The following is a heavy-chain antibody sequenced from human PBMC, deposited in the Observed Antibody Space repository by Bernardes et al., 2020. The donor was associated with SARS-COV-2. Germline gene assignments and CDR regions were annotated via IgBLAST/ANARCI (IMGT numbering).Heavy chain of an antibody. V-gene: IGHV3-23*01. Sequence: GGSLRLSCAASGFTFSTYSMTWVRHAPGKALEWVSTITGSGGRTFYADSVKGRFTISRDNSKSTLDLQVNSLRAEDTAVYFCTRGGVVPGVNGFNIWGQGTMVTVSS. D-gene: IGHD3-3*01. CDR1: GFTFSTYS. CDR2: ITGSGGRT. J-gene: IGHJ3*02. CDR3: TRGGVVPGVNGFNI.